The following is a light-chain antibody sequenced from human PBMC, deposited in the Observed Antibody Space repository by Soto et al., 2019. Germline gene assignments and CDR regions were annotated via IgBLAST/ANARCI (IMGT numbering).Light chain of an antibody. CDR2: AVS. V-gene: IGLV2-14*03. CDR3: ISYTDRQSYL. CDR1: SSDIGSYDH. J-gene: IGLJ1*01. Sequence: QSVLTQSASVSGSPGQSITISCSGTSSDIGSYDHVAWYQQFPGKSPKLIIYAVSDRPSGVSDRFSGSKSGISASLTISGLQTEDEADYYCISYTDRQSYLFGTGTKVTVL.